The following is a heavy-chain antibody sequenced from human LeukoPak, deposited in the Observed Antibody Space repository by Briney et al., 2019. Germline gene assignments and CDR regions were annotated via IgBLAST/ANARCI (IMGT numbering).Heavy chain of an antibody. CDR2: IYYSGST. D-gene: IGHD7-27*01. CDR3: ATRKLGNDY. Sequence: PSETLSLTCTVSGGSISSSSYYWGWIRQPPGKGLEWIGSIYYSGSTYYNPSLKSRVTISADTSKNQFSLKLYSVTAADTAVYHCATRKLGNDYWGQGTLVTVSS. CDR1: GGSISSSSYY. J-gene: IGHJ4*02. V-gene: IGHV4-39*07.